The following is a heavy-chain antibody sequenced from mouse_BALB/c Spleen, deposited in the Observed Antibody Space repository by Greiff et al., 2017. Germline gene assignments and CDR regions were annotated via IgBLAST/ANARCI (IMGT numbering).Heavy chain of an antibody. V-gene: IGHV5-12-1*01. CDR3: ARHRGDYFVCYAMDY. CDR2: ISSGGGRT. Sequence: EVQGVESGGGLVKPGGSLKLSCAASGFALSSYDMSWVRQTPGKRLEWVAYISSGGGRTYYPDTVTGRFTISRDNAKNTLYLQMSSLKSEDTAMYYSARHRGDYFVCYAMDYWGQGTSVTVSS. D-gene: IGHD2-4*01. J-gene: IGHJ4*01. CDR1: GFALSSYD.